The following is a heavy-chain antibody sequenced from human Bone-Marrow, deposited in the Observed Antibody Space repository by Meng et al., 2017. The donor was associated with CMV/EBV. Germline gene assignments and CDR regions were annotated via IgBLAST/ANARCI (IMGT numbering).Heavy chain of an antibody. CDR1: GGSISSYY. CDR3: VRDPELLVPAAATYYYYYGMDF. Sequence: SETLSLTCTVSGGSISSYYWSWIRQPPGKGLEWIGYIYYSGSTNYNPSLKSRVTISVDTSKNQFSLKLTSVTAADTAVYYCVRDPELLVPAAATYYYYYGMDFWGQGPTVTVSS. CDR2: IYYSGST. D-gene: IGHD2-2*01. V-gene: IGHV4-59*12. J-gene: IGHJ6*02.